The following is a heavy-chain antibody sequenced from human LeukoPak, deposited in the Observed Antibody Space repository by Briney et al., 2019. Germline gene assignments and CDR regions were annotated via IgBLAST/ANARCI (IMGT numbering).Heavy chain of an antibody. V-gene: IGHV3-49*03. CDR3: TRGSGRYVMVDW. CDR1: GFTFADFT. D-gene: IGHD6-19*01. Sequence: GGSLRLSCTASGFTFADFTVSWFRQSPGQGLEWVGFIRSNVYGGTTEHAASVEARFTISRDDSNSIAYLQMNSLKTEDTAAYYCTRGSGRYVMVDWWGQGTLVTVSS. J-gene: IGHJ4*02. CDR2: IRSNVYGGTT.